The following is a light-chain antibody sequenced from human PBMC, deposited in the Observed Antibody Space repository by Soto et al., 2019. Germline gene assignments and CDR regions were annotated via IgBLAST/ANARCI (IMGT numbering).Light chain of an antibody. Sequence: EIVLTQSPGTLSLSPGERATLSCRASQSVSSSYLAWYQQKPGQAPRRLIYGASSRATGIPDRFSGSGSGTDFTLTISRLEPEDFAVYYCQQGTTFGQGTKVDIK. CDR3: QQGTT. V-gene: IGKV3-20*01. J-gene: IGKJ1*01. CDR1: QSVSSSY. CDR2: GAS.